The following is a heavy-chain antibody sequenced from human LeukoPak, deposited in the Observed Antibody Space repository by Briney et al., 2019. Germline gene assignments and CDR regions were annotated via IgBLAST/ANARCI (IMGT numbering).Heavy chain of an antibody. CDR2: IYYSGST. Sequence: SETLSLTCTVSGGSISSYYWSWIRQPPGKGLEWIGCIYYSGSTNYNPSLKSRVTISVDTSKNQFSLKLSSVTAADTAVYYCARCEEAYYYGSGSPNWFDPWGQGTLVTVSS. D-gene: IGHD3-10*01. J-gene: IGHJ5*02. V-gene: IGHV4-59*01. CDR3: ARCEEAYYYGSGSPNWFDP. CDR1: GGSISSYY.